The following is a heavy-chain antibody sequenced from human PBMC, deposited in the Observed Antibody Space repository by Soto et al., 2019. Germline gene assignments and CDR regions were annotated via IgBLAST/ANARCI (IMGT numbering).Heavy chain of an antibody. CDR1: GFTFSSYW. V-gene: IGHV3-7*01. CDR2: IKRDGSEK. CDR3: ARARYALDY. Sequence: EVQLVESGGGLVQPGGSLRLSCTASGFTFSSYWMTWVRQTPGKGLEWVANIKRDGSEKYYVDSVKGRFTISRDNAKNSLYLQMNSLRGEDTAVYYCARARYALDYWGQGTLVTVSS. J-gene: IGHJ4*02. D-gene: IGHD1-1*01.